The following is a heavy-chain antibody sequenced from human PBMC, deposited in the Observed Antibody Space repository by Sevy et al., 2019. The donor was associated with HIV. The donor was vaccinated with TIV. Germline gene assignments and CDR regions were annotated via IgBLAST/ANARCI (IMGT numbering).Heavy chain of an antibody. D-gene: IGHD2-15*01. Sequence: ASVKVSCKTSGYTFTNYRIFWVRQAPGQGPESMGWISPHNGDTRYAQKFQGRVTLITDTSTITAYMELRSLRSDDSALYYCARAYCSGGRCYSLAYWGQGTLVTVSS. J-gene: IGHJ4*02. V-gene: IGHV1-18*01. CDR2: ISPHNGDT. CDR1: GYTFTNYR. CDR3: ARAYCSGGRCYSLAY.